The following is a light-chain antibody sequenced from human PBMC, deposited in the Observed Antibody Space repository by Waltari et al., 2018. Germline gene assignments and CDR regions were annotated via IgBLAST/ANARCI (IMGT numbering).Light chain of an antibody. V-gene: IGKV3D-15*01. CDR3: QQYKNLIT. CDR2: DAS. Sequence: EIVMTQSPATLSVSPWERATLSCRASQSVSSSLAWYQQKPDQAPRLLIYDASTRATGIPARFSGSGSGTEFSLTISSLQSEDFAVYYCQQYKNLITFGQGTRLEIK. CDR1: QSVSSS. J-gene: IGKJ5*01.